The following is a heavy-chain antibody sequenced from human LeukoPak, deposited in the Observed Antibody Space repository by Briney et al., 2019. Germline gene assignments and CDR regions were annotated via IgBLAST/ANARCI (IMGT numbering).Heavy chain of an antibody. CDR2: IIPILGIA. V-gene: IGHV1-69*04. CDR1: GGTFSSYG. CDR3: ARLTYSSSWFGYYYYMDV. J-gene: IGHJ6*03. D-gene: IGHD6-13*01. Sequence: ASVKVSCKACGGTFSSYGISWVREAPGQGREWMGRIIPILGIAKYAQKFQGRVTITADKSTSTAYMELSSLRSEDTAVYYCARLTYSSSWFGYYYYMDVWGKGTTVTVSS.